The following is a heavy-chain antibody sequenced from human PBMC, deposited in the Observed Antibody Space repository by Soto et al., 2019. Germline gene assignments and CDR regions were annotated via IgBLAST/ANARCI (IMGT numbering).Heavy chain of an antibody. Sequence: GGSLRLTCAGSGFIFSAYWMSWVRHAPGKGLEWVAMINRGASGTHYVDSVKGRLTISRDNAKNSLYLQMNSLRVEEMDVYYCAHLDTAEIQTAAYWGQGTLVTVSS. V-gene: IGHV3-7*01. J-gene: IGHJ4*02. CDR3: AHLDTAEIQTAAY. CDR1: GFIFSAYW. CDR2: INRGASGT. D-gene: IGHD2-15*01.